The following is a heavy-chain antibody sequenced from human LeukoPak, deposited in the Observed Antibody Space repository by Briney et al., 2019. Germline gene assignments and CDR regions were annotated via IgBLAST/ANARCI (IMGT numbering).Heavy chain of an antibody. J-gene: IGHJ4*02. CDR2: ISYDGSNK. CDR3: SAFDY. Sequence: GGSLRLSCAASGFTFSSYAMHWVRQAPGKGLEWVSVISYDGSNKYYADSVKGRFTISRDNSKNTLYLQMNSLRAEDTAVYYCSAFDYWGQGTLVTVSS. CDR1: GFTFSSYA. V-gene: IGHV3-30-3*01.